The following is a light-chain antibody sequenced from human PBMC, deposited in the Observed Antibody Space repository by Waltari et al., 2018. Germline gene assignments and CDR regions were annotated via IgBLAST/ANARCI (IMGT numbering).Light chain of an antibody. CDR1: QSVSSW. CDR3: QQYNSYPWS. CDR2: KAS. V-gene: IGKV1-5*03. Sequence: DIQMTQSPATLSASVGDRVTITCRASQSVSSWLAWYQQKPGKAPSLLIYKASTLQSGVPSRFSGSGHGTEFTLTISSLQPDDFATFYCQQYNSYPWSFGQGTKVEIK. J-gene: IGKJ1*01.